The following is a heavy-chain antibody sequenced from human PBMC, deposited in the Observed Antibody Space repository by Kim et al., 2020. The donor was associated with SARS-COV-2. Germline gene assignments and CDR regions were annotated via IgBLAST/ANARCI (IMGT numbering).Heavy chain of an antibody. CDR1: GFTFSTYG. D-gene: IGHD2-2*02. J-gene: IGHJ4*02. CDR2: LWYDGSNK. Sequence: GGSLRLSCAASGFTFSTYGMHWVRQAPGKVLEWVATLWYDGSNKYYPDSVKGRFTVSRDNSKNTLYLQVNSLRAEDTAVYYCARGYCGTATCYTGGTYFDYWGRGTLVTVYS. CDR3: ARGYCGTATCYTGGTYFDY. V-gene: IGHV3-33*01.